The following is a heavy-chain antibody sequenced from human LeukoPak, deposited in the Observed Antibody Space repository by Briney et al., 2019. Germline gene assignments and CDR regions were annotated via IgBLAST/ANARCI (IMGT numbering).Heavy chain of an antibody. Sequence: GGSLRLSCAASGFTVSSNYISWVRQAPGKGLEWVSVIYSGGSTYYADSVKGRFTISRDNSKNTLYLQMNSLRAEDTAVYYCARYSVSYSSSWEFDYWGQGTLVTVSS. V-gene: IGHV3-53*01. CDR1: GFTVSSNY. J-gene: IGHJ4*02. D-gene: IGHD6-13*01. CDR2: IYSGGST. CDR3: ARYSVSYSSSWEFDY.